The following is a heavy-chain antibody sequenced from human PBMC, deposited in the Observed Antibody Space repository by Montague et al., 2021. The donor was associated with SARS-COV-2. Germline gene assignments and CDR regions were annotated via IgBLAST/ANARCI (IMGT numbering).Heavy chain of an antibody. CDR1: GGSVSSRSYY. CDR3: ARRCDCGGPRFDY. J-gene: IGHJ4*02. CDR2: IYYSGST. V-gene: IGHV4-39*01. Sequence: SETLSLTCTVSGGSVSSRSYYWGWIRQPPGKGLEWIGSIYYSGSTHYNPSLKSRVTISVDTSKSQFSLKLSSVTAADTAEYYCARRCDCGGPRFDYWGQGTLVSVSS. D-gene: IGHD4-23*01.